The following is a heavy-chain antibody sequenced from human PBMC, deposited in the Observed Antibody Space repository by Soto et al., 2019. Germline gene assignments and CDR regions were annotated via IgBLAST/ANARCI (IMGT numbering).Heavy chain of an antibody. Sequence: VEDGTFVGYDGRWIRKPPGKGLEWIGEISHSGSTNYNPSLKSRVTISVDTSKNQFSLKLSSVTAADTSVYYCARATSRQNGFDYWGEGTLGTVSS. CDR2: ISHSGST. D-gene: IGHD1-1*01. CDR1: DGTFVGYD. CDR3: ARATSRQNGFDY. J-gene: IGHJ4*02. V-gene: IGHV4-34*01.